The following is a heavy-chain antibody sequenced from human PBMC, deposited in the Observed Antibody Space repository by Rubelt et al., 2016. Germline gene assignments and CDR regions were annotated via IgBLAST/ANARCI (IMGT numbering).Heavy chain of an antibody. J-gene: IGHJ4*02. CDR3: TTGGSGSSKFDY. CDR2: ISSSGSTI. D-gene: IGHD3-10*01. Sequence: GKGLEWVSYISSSGSTIYYADSVKGRFTISRDNAKNSLYLQMNSLKTEDTAVYYCTTGGSGSSKFDYWGQGTLVTVSS. V-gene: IGHV3-11*01.